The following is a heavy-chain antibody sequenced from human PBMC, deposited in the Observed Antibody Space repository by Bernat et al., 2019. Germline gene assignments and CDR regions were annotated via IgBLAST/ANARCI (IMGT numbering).Heavy chain of an antibody. V-gene: IGHV3-30-3*01. CDR2: ISYDGSNK. D-gene: IGHD3-10*01. Sequence: VQLLESGGGVVQPGRSLRLSCAASGFTFSSYAMHWVRQAPGKGLEWVAVISYDGSNKYYADSVKGRFTISRDNSKNTLYLQMNSLRAEDMAVYYCARDLGFGESYYFDYWGQGTLVTVSS. J-gene: IGHJ4*02. CDR3: ARDLGFGESYYFDY. CDR1: GFTFSSYA.